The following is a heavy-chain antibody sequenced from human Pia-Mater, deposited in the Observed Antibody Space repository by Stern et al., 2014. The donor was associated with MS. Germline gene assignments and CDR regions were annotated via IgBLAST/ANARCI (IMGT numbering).Heavy chain of an antibody. D-gene: IGHD1-14*01. CDR2: IYPGDSET. Sequence: EVQLVESGAELIRPGESLKISWKGSGYKFSIYWIAWVRQMPGKGLEWMGIIYPGDSETRYSPFFQGQVTMSADKSTSTAYLQWSSMNASDTAMYFCARQTTAWASDVWGQGTLVTVSS. J-gene: IGHJ4*02. CDR1: GYKFSIYW. V-gene: IGHV5-51*01. CDR3: ARQTTAWASDV.